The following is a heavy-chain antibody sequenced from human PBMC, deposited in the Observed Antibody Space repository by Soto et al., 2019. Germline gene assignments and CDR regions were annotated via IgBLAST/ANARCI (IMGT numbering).Heavy chain of an antibody. D-gene: IGHD3-22*01. CDR3: ARDAFDYDATGYHSDY. CDR2: ISSSGSTT. V-gene: IGHV3-48*02. Sequence: EVQLVESGGGLVQPGGSLRLSCGASGFTFSNYNMNWVRQAPGKGLECVSYISSSGSTTYYADSVKGRFTISRDNAKDSLFLQMNSLRDEDTAVYYCARDAFDYDATGYHSDYWGQGTLVTVSS. J-gene: IGHJ4*02. CDR1: GFTFSNYN.